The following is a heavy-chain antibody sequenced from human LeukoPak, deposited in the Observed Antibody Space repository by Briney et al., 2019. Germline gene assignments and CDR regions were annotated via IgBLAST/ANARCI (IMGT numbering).Heavy chain of an antibody. Sequence: PSETLSLTCAVYGGSFSGYYWSWIRQPPGKGLEWIGYIYYSGSTNYNPSLKSRVTISVDTSKNQFSLKLSSVTAADTAVYYCARDPFYYGSGIHYYYGMDVWGQGTTVTVSS. D-gene: IGHD3-10*01. CDR3: ARDPFYYGSGIHYYYGMDV. J-gene: IGHJ6*02. CDR1: GGSFSGYY. CDR2: IYYSGST. V-gene: IGHV4-59*01.